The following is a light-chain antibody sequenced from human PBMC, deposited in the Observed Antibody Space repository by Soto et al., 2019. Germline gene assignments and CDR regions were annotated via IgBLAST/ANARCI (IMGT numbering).Light chain of an antibody. Sequence: DIQLTQSPSFLSASVGDRVTITCRASQGISTYLAWYQQKPGKAPKLLIYAASTLQSGVPSRFSGSGSGTEFTLTISSLQPEDFATYDCLQLNSYPRSFGQGTRLEIK. CDR3: LQLNSYPRS. J-gene: IGKJ2*01. V-gene: IGKV1-9*01. CDR1: QGISTY. CDR2: AAS.